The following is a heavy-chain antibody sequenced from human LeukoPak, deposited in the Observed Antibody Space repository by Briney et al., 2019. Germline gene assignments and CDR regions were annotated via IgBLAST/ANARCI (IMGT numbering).Heavy chain of an antibody. CDR1: GFTFDDYA. J-gene: IGHJ4*02. CDR2: ISWNSGSI. Sequence: QAGGSLRLSCAASGFTFDDYAMHWVRQAPGKGLEWVSGISWNSGSIGYADSVKGRFTISRDNAKNSLYLQMNSLRAEDTAVYYCARGVHSSSWYGFDYWGQGTLVTVSS. CDR3: ARGVHSSSWYGFDY. D-gene: IGHD6-13*01. V-gene: IGHV3-9*01.